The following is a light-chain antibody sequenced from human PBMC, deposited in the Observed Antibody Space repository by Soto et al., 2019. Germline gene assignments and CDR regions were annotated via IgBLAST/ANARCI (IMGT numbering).Light chain of an antibody. CDR2: DAS. V-gene: IGKV3-11*01. CDR3: QQYNNWPPWT. CDR1: HSISSY. J-gene: IGKJ1*01. Sequence: SAGTLSFYQGERATLSCRASHSISSYLAWYQQKPGQAPRLLIYDASNRATGIPARFSGSGSGTDFTLTISRLEPEDFAVYYCQQYNNWPPWTFGQGTNVDIK.